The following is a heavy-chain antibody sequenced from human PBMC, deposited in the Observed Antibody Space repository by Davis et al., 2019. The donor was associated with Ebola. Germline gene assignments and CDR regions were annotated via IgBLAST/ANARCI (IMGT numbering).Heavy chain of an antibody. CDR3: AKDGYSSSSFSFDY. D-gene: IGHD6-6*01. CDR2: LGLSADT. J-gene: IGHJ4*02. CDR1: GFVFSSYV. V-gene: IGHV3-23*01. Sequence: GESLKISCAASGFVFSSYVMSWVRRAPGKGLEWVSTLGLSADTYYADSVKGRFTISRDNSKNTLYLQMNSLRAENTAVYYCAKDGYSSSSFSFDYWGQGTLVTVSS.